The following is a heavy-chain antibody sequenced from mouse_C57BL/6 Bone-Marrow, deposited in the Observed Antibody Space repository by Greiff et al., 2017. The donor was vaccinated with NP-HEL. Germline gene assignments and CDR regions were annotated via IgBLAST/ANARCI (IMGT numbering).Heavy chain of an antibody. Sequence: VQLQQPGAELVKPGASVKLSCKASGYTFTTSWMQWVKQRPGQGLEWIGEIDPSDSYTNSNQKFKGKATLTVDTSSSTAYMQLSSLTSEDSAVYYCARNAYYGRSYEFAYWGQGTRVTVSA. CDR3: ARNAYYGRSYEFAY. CDR1: GYTFTTSW. CDR2: IDPSDSYT. J-gene: IGHJ3*01. D-gene: IGHD1-1*01. V-gene: IGHV1-50*01.